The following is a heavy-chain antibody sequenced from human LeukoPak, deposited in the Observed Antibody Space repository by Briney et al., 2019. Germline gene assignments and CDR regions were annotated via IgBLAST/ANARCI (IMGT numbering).Heavy chain of an antibody. J-gene: IGHJ4*02. D-gene: IGHD5-12*01. V-gene: IGHV3-49*04. CDR3: SRGLEGFTAYDDY. CDR1: GFNVGDYA. CDR2: IRSKTYGGTA. Sequence: GGSLRLSCTASGFNVGDYAMSWVRQAPGKGLEWVGFIRSKTYGGTADYAASVEGRFTISRDDSNNIVYLQMNSLKTEDTALYYCSRGLEGFTAYDDYWGQGTLATVSS.